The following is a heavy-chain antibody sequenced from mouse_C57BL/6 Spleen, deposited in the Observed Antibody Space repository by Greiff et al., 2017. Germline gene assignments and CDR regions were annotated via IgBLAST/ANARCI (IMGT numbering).Heavy chain of an antibody. V-gene: IGHV1-76*01. CDR2: IYPGSGNT. CDR3: ARYGGSYKYLDY. D-gene: IGHD1-1*01. CDR1: GYTFTDYY. Sequence: QVQLKESGAELVRPGASVKLSCKASGYTFTDYYINWVKQRPGQGLEWIARIYPGSGNTYYNEKFKGKATLTAEKSSNTAYMQLRSLTSEDSSVYFCARYGGSYKYLDYWGQGTTLTVSS. J-gene: IGHJ2*01.